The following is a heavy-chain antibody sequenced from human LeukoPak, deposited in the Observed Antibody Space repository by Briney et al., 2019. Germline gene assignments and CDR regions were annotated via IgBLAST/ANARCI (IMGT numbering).Heavy chain of an antibody. CDR1: GGFISSYY. D-gene: IGHD1-14*01. CDR3: ARGRNLGNLRTPSGP. CDR2: IYYSGST. V-gene: IGHV4-59*01. J-gene: IGHJ5*02. Sequence: SETLSLTCTVSGGFISSYYWSWIRQPPGKGLEWIGYIYYSGSTNYNPSLKSRVTISVDTSKNQFSLKLSSVTAADTAVYYCARGRNLGNLRTPSGPWGQGTLVTVSS.